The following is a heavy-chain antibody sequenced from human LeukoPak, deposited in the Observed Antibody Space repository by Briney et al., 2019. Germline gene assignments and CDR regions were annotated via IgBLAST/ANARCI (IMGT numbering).Heavy chain of an antibody. V-gene: IGHV4-59*01. CDR3: ARVGTNGWDY. D-gene: IGHD2-8*01. CDR1: GDSITSYY. CDR2: IYYTGST. J-gene: IGHJ4*02. Sequence: SETLSLTCTVSGDSITSYYWSWVRQPPGKGLEWIGYIYYTGSTNYNPSLKSRVTMSVDTSKNQFSLKLTSVTAADTAVYYCARVGTNGWDYWGQGTLVTVSS.